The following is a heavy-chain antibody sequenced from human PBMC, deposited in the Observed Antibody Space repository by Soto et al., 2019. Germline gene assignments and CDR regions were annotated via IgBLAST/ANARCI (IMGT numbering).Heavy chain of an antibody. V-gene: IGHV3-72*01. CDR3: AKVGVGYHFDY. CDR2: TRNKANSYTT. J-gene: IGHJ4*02. Sequence: HPGGSLRLSCAASGFTFSDHYMDWVRQAPGKGLEWVGRTRNKANSYTTEYAASVKGRFTISRDDSKNSLYLQMNSLKTEDTAVYYCAKVGVGYHFDYWGQGTLVTVSS. CDR1: GFTFSDHY. D-gene: IGHD3-22*01.